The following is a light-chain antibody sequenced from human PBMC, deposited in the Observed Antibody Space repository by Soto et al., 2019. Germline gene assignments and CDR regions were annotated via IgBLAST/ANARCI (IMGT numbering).Light chain of an antibody. CDR2: DEN. CDR1: SSNIGAGYD. J-gene: IGLJ2*01. CDR3: QSYDSTLSVVV. V-gene: IGLV1-40*01. Sequence: QLVLTQPPSVSGAPGQRVTIPCTGTSSNIGAGYDVHWYQQLPGAAPKLLIFDENYRPSGVPDRFSGSKSGTSASLAITGLQAEDEADYYCQSYDSTLSVVVFGGGTKLTVL.